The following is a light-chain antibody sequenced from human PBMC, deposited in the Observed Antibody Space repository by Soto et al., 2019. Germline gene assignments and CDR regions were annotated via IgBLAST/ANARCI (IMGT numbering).Light chain of an antibody. CDR1: SSNVGSNT. J-gene: IGLJ3*02. CDR2: GNN. V-gene: IGLV1-44*01. Sequence: QSVLTQPPSASGTPGQRVTISCSGSSSNVGSNTVNWYQQVPGTAPKVLIFGNNQRPSGVPDQFSGSKSGTSASLAISGLQSEDEADYYCAAWDSSLNGWLFGGGTKLTVL. CDR3: AAWDSSLNGWL.